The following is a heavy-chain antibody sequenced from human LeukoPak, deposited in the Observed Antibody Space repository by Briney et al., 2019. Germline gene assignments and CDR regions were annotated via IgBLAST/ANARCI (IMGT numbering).Heavy chain of an antibody. CDR3: ARGIAAAGDTEFDY. Sequence: GGSLRLSCAASGFTFNDYYMRWIRQAPGKGLEWVSYISRGGTSAHYADSVKGRFTISRDNSKNMLYLQMNSLRAEDTAVYYCARGIAAAGDTEFDYWGQGTLVTVSS. CDR1: GFTFNDYY. J-gene: IGHJ4*02. D-gene: IGHD6-13*01. V-gene: IGHV3-11*01. CDR2: ISRGGTSA.